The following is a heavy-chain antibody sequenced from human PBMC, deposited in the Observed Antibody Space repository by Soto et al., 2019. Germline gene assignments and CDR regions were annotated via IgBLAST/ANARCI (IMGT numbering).Heavy chain of an antibody. CDR1: GVTFSSYA. V-gene: IGHV1-69*13. J-gene: IGHJ3*02. Sequence: SSVKVSFTASGVTFSSYAIIWVRQAPGQGLEWMGGIIPIFGTANYSQKFQGRVTITADESTSTAYMELSSLRSEDTAVYYCARRDSSGYYLDAFDIWGQGTMVTVSS. CDR2: IIPIFGTA. CDR3: ARRDSSGYYLDAFDI. D-gene: IGHD3-22*01.